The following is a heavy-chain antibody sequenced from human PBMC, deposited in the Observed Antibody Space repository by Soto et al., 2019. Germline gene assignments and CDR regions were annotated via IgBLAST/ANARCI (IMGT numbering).Heavy chain of an antibody. J-gene: IGHJ6*02. V-gene: IGHV1-46*01. CDR3: ARGASIAARPGKFYYYYYGMDV. CDR1: GYTFTSYY. Sequence: ASVKVSCKASGYTFTSYYMHWVRQAPGQGLEWMGIINPSGGSTSYAQKFQGRVTMTRDTSTSTVYMELSSLRSEDTAVYYCARGASIAARPGKFYYYYYGMDVWGQGTTVTVSS. D-gene: IGHD6-6*01. CDR2: INPSGGST.